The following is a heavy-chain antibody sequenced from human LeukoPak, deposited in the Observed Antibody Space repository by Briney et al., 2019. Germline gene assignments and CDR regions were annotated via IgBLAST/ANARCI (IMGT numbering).Heavy chain of an antibody. CDR1: GFTFSSYN. J-gene: IGHJ3*02. V-gene: IGHV3-21*01. D-gene: IGHD3-10*01. CDR2: ISSSSSYI. CDR3: ARVRLDAFDI. Sequence: GGSLRLSCAASGFTFSSYNMNWVRQAPGKGLEWVSSISSSSSYIYYAASVKGRFTISRDNAKNSLCLQMNSLRAEDTAVYYCARVRLDAFDIWGQGTMVTVSS.